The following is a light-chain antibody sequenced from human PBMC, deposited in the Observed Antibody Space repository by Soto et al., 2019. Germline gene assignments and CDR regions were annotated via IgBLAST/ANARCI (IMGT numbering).Light chain of an antibody. Sequence: EFEMTQYPYTLSWSPWERATLSCRASQSVSSYLAWYQQKPGQAPRLLIYGASNRATGIPARFSGSGSGTDFTLTISSLQSEDFAVYYCQQRNNWPLTFGQGTRLEIK. CDR3: QQRNNWPLT. V-gene: IGKV3-11*01. J-gene: IGKJ5*01. CDR1: QSVSSY. CDR2: GAS.